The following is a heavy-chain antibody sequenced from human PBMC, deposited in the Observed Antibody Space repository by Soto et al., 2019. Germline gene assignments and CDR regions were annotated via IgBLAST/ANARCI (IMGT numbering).Heavy chain of an antibody. Sequence: QVQLQESGPGLVKPSETLSLTCSVSGGSGGYFWTWIRQYPGKGLEWIGYIYYSGYAYYNPSLKSRLTMSVDTSKHQDSLNLTSVTAADTAVYFCARGSRLGGLDYWGQGILVTVAS. V-gene: IGHV4-31*03. D-gene: IGHD3-10*01. CDR1: GGSGGYF. CDR3: ARGSRLGGLDY. CDR2: IYYSGYA. J-gene: IGHJ4*02.